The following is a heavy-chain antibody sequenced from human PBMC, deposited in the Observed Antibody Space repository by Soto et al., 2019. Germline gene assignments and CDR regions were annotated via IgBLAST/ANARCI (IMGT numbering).Heavy chain of an antibody. J-gene: IGHJ4*02. CDR3: VIRGGEGPAVAGPGGVDC. CDR2: IYLGDSDT. V-gene: IGHV5-51*01. D-gene: IGHD6-19*01. Sequence: GESLKISCKGSGYSFTSYWIGWVRQMPGKGLEWMGIIYLGDSDTRYSPSFQGQVTISADKSISTAYLQWSSLKASDTAMYYCVIRGGEGPAVAGPGGVDCWGQGTLVSGPS. CDR1: GYSFTSYW.